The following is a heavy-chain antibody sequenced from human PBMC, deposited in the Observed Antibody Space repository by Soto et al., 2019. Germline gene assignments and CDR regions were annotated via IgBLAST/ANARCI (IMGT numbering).Heavy chain of an antibody. CDR2: IYSGGST. J-gene: IGHJ4*02. V-gene: IGHV3-53*01. CDR3: ARAGYSGYDFVGDYFDY. D-gene: IGHD5-12*01. CDR1: GFTVSSNY. Sequence: GGSLRLSCGASGFTVSSNYRSWVRQAPGKGLEGVSVIYSGGSTYYADSVKGRFTISRDNSKNTLYLQMNSLRAEDTAVYYCARAGYSGYDFVGDYFDYWGQGTLVTVSS.